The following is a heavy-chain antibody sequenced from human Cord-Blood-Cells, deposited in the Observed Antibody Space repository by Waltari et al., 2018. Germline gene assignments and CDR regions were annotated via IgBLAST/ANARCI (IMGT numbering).Heavy chain of an antibody. Sequence: EVQLVESGGGLVKPGGSLRLSCAATGFTFSKAWMSWGRQAPGKGLEWVGLIKRETDCRTTDYAAPVKGRFTISRDNSKNTLYLQMNSLKAEDTAVYYCTTDSGATDYWGQGTLVTVSS. J-gene: IGHJ4*02. V-gene: IGHV3-15*01. CDR1: GFTFSKAW. D-gene: IGHD1-26*01. CDR2: IKRETDCRTT. CDR3: TTDSGATDY.